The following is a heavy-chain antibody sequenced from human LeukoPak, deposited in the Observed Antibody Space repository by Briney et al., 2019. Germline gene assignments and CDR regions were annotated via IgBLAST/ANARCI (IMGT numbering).Heavy chain of an antibody. V-gene: IGHV1-8*03. CDR1: GYTLTSYG. J-gene: IGHJ6*03. CDR2: MNPNSGNT. CDR3: ARVRPYSSSWYGYYYYYYMDV. D-gene: IGHD6-13*01. Sequence: ASVKVSCKASGYTLTSYGINWVRQATGQGLEWMGWMNPNSGNTGYAQKFQGRVTITRNTSISTAYMELSSLRSDDTAVYYCARVRPYSSSWYGYYYYYYMDVWGKGTTVTVSS.